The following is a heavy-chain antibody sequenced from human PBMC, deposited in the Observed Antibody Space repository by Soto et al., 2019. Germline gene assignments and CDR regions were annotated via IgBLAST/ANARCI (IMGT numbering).Heavy chain of an antibody. CDR1: GFTFSSYA. Sequence: GGSLRLSCAASGFTFSSYAMHWVRQAPGKGLEWVAVISYDGSNKYYADSVKGRFTISRDNSKNTLYLQMNSLRAEDTAVYYCARGSGIESYYYYGMDVWGQGTTVTVSS. J-gene: IGHJ6*02. V-gene: IGHV3-30-3*01. CDR3: ARGSGIESYYYYGMDV. D-gene: IGHD6-13*01. CDR2: ISYDGSNK.